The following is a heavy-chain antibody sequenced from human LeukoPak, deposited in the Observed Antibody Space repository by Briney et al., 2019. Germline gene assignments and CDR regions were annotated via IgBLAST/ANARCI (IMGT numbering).Heavy chain of an antibody. CDR3: GRGYVWDAFDI. CDR1: GFTVSSNY. CDR2: IYSGGST. D-gene: IGHD2-2*01. V-gene: IGHV3-66*01. J-gene: IGHJ3*02. Sequence: GSLRLSCAASGFTVSSNYMSGVRQAPGKGLEGVSVIYSGGSTYYADSVKGRFTISRDNSKNTLYLQMNSLRAEDRAVYYCGRGYVWDAFDIWGQGTMVTVSS.